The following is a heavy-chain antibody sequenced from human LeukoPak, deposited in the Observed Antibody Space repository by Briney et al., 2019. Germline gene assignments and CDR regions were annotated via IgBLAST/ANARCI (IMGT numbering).Heavy chain of an antibody. V-gene: IGHV3-23*01. Sequence: GGSLRLSCAASGFTFSSYAMSWVRQAPGKGLEWVSAISGSGGSTYYADSVKGRFTISRDNSKNTLYLQMNSLRAEGTAVYYCAKTYGITIFGGEYYFDYWGQGTLVTVSS. J-gene: IGHJ4*02. CDR3: AKTYGITIFGGEYYFDY. D-gene: IGHD3-3*01. CDR2: ISGSGGST. CDR1: GFTFSSYA.